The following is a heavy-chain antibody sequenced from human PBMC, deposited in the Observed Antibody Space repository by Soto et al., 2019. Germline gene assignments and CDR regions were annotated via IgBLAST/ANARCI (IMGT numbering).Heavy chain of an antibody. CDR3: ASNGYSYGDYYYYGRDV. V-gene: IGHV1-8*01. Sequence: ASVKVSCKASGYTFTSYDINWVRQATGQGLEWMGWMNPNSGNTGYAQKFQGRVTMTRNTSISTAYMELSSLRSEDTAVYYCASNGYSYGDYYYYGRDVGGQGTTVTVSS. D-gene: IGHD5-18*01. CDR2: MNPNSGNT. CDR1: GYTFTSYD. J-gene: IGHJ6*02.